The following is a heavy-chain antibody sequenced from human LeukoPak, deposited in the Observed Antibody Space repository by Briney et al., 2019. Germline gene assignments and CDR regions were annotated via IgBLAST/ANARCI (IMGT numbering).Heavy chain of an antibody. V-gene: IGHV3-30*18. J-gene: IGHJ4*02. D-gene: IGHD5-18*01. CDR2: ISNDGSKK. CDR1: GFTFSSYG. CDR3: AKDRYSYAFEYSDS. Sequence: GVSLRLSCAASGFTFSSYGMHWVRQAPGKGLDWVAVISNDGSKKYYADSVKGRFTISRDNSKNTLSLQVSSLRTEDTAVYYCAKDRYSYAFEYSDSWGQGTLVTVSS.